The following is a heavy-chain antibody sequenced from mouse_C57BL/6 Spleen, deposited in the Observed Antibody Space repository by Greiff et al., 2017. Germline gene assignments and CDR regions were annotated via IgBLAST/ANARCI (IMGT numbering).Heavy chain of an antibody. J-gene: IGHJ3*01. CDR2: INPNNGGT. CDR1: GYTFTDYN. CDR3: ARRIYYYGSSYGFAY. D-gene: IGHD1-1*01. Sequence: VQLQQSGPELVKPGASVKIPCKASGYTFTDYNMDWVKQSHGKSLGWIGDINPNNGGTIYNQKFKGKATLTVDKSSSTAYLELRSLTSEDTAVYYCARRIYYYGSSYGFAYWGQGTLVTVSA. V-gene: IGHV1-18*01.